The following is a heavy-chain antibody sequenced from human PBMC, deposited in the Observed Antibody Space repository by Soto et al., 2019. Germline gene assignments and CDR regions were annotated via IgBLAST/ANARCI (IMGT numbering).Heavy chain of an antibody. CDR3: ARHEGGTDYDILTGYYLVDWFDP. V-gene: IGHV4-39*01. D-gene: IGHD3-9*01. J-gene: IGHJ5*02. CDR2: IYYSGST. Sequence: SETLSLTCTVSGGSISSSSYYWGWIRQPPGKGLEWIGSIYYSGSTYYNPSLKSRVTISVDTSKNQFSLKLSSVTAADTAVYYCARHEGGTDYDILTGYYLVDWFDPWGQGTLVTVSS. CDR1: GGSISSSSYY.